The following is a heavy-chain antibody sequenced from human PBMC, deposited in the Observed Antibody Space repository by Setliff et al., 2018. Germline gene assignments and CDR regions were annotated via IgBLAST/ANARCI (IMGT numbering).Heavy chain of an antibody. CDR1: GFTFSSDP. V-gene: IGHV3-23*01. J-gene: IGHJ2*01. CDR2: ISGSGGST. Sequence: GGSLRLSCAASGFTFSSDPMNWVRQAPGKGLEWVSVISGSGGSTYYADSVKGRFTISRDNSKNTLYLQMNSLRAEDTAVYYCARDPNSSGDYWYFDLWGRGTLVTVSS. D-gene: IGHD3-22*01. CDR3: ARDPNSSGDYWYFDL.